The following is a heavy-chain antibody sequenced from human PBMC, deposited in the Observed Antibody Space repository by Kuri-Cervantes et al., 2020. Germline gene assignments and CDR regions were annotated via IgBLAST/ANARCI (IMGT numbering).Heavy chain of an antibody. Sequence: SETLSLTCTVSGGSISSYYWSWIRQSPGKGLEWIGYIYHSGSAYYNPSLKSRVSISLDRSKNQSSLKLSSVTAADTAVYYCARLKLRYFDWSTTGGGAFDIWGQGTMVTVSS. CDR2: IYHSGSA. CDR1: GGSISSYY. CDR3: ARLKLRYFDWSTTGGGAFDI. D-gene: IGHD3-9*01. V-gene: IGHV4-30-2*06. J-gene: IGHJ3*02.